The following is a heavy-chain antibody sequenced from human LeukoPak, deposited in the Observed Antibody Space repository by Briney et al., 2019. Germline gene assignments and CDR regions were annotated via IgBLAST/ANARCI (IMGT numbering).Heavy chain of an antibody. V-gene: IGHV4-59*08. CDR2: IFYGGST. D-gene: IGHD6-13*01. J-gene: IGHJ4*02. Sequence: SETLSLTCTVSGGSISSYYWSWIRQPPGKGLEWIGYIFYGGSTNYNPSLKSRVTISVDTSKNQFSLKLSSVTAADTAVYYCARGYSSSWQYYFDYWGQGTLVTVSS. CDR3: ARGYSSSWQYYFDY. CDR1: GGSISSYY.